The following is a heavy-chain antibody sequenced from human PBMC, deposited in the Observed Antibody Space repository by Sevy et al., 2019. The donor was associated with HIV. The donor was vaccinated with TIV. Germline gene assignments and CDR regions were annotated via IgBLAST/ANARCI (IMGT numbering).Heavy chain of an antibody. CDR3: ARVRGTISPYYYFGVDV. D-gene: IGHD3-16*01. Sequence: GGSLRLSCTASGFNFGDYAMSWCRQAPGKGLEWIGFIRSKTYGGTTEYAASVKGRFTISRDDSNSIASLQMNSLKTEDTAVYYCARVRGTISPYYYFGVDVWGQGTTVTVSS. CDR2: IRSKTYGGTT. CDR1: GFNFGDYA. J-gene: IGHJ6*02. V-gene: IGHV3-49*03.